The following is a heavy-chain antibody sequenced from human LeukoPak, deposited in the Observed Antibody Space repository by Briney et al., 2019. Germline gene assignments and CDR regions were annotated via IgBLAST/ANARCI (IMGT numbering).Heavy chain of an antibody. CDR1: GGSISSGGYY. Sequence: SQTLSLTCTVSGGSISSGGYYWSWIRQHPGKGLEWIGYIYYSGSTYYNPSLKSRVTISVDTSKNQFSLKLSSVTAADTAVYYCARYFMVRGGYWFDPWGQGTLVTVSS. V-gene: IGHV4-31*03. D-gene: IGHD3-10*01. CDR2: IYYSGST. CDR3: ARYFMVRGGYWFDP. J-gene: IGHJ5*02.